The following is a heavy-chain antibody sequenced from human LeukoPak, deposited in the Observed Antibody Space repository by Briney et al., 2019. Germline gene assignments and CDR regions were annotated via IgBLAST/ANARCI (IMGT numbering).Heavy chain of an antibody. D-gene: IGHD6-13*01. Sequence: GGSLRLSCAASGFTFSSYAMSWVRQAPGKGLEWVSAISGSGGSTYYADSVKGRFTISRDNAKNSLYLQMNSLRAEDTAVYYCARERGAGLSSSWVDYWGQGTLVTVSS. J-gene: IGHJ4*02. CDR2: ISGSGGST. CDR1: GFTFSSYA. CDR3: ARERGAGLSSSWVDY. V-gene: IGHV3-23*01.